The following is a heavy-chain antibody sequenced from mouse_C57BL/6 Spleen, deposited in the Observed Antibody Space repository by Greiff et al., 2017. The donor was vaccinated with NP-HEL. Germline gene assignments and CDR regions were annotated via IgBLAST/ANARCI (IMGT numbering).Heavy chain of an antibody. Sequence: VKLQQPGAELVRPGSSVKLSCKASGYTFTSYWMDWVKQRPGQGLEWIGNIYPSDSETHYNQKFKDKATLTVDKSSSTAYMQLSSLTSEDSAVYYCAREGLYGYDGVYYFDYWGQGTTLTVSS. CDR1: GYTFTSYW. CDR2: IYPSDSET. V-gene: IGHV1-61*01. D-gene: IGHD2-2*01. CDR3: AREGLYGYDGVYYFDY. J-gene: IGHJ2*01.